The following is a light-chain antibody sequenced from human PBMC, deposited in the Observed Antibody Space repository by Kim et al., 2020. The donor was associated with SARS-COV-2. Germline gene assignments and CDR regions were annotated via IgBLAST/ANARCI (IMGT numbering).Light chain of an antibody. CDR1: NSTIGAGFY. CDR3: QSYDSDLRGSMV. J-gene: IGLJ3*02. CDR2: CNS. V-gene: IGLV1-40*01. Sequence: ATITGTGTNSTIGAGFYVQWDQHLPPTSPKLLLFCNSNRPSGVPDRFAGSKSGTSASLDITGLQIEDEAHYYCQSYDSDLRGSMVFGGGTQLTVL.